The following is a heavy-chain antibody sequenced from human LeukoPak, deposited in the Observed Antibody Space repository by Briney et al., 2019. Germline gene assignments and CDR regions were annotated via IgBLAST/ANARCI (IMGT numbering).Heavy chain of an antibody. V-gene: IGHV3-53*01. Sequence: PGGSLRLSCAVSGFTVSSNYMSWVRQAPGKGLEWVSLIYGGSNTQYAASVKGRFTISRDNSKNTLYLQMNSLRAEDTAVYYCARVRPEPYYYDSSGYPDYWGQGTLVTVSS. CDR2: IYGGSNT. J-gene: IGHJ4*02. CDR3: ARVRPEPYYYDSSGYPDY. CDR1: GFTVSSNY. D-gene: IGHD3-22*01.